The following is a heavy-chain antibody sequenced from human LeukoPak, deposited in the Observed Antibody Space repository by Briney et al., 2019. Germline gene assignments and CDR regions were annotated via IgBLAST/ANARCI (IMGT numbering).Heavy chain of an antibody. CDR2: ISGSGGST. V-gene: IGHV3-23*01. CDR3: AKGGLGQLYYNYYYYYYMDV. Sequence: PGGSLRLSCAASGFTFSSYAMSWVRQAPGKGLEWVSAISGSGGSTYYADSVKGRFTISRDNSKNTLYLQMNSLRAEDTAVYYCAKGGLGQLYYNYYYYYYMDVWGKGTTVTVSS. J-gene: IGHJ6*03. CDR1: GFTFSSYA. D-gene: IGHD2-2*02.